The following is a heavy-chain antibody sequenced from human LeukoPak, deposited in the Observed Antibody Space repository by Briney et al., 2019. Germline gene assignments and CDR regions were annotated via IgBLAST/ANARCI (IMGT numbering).Heavy chain of an antibody. CDR1: GYTLTELS. D-gene: IGHD1-1*01. J-gene: IGHJ4*02. V-gene: IGHV1-18*01. CDR2: ISDYNGNT. Sequence: ASVKVSCKVSGYTLTELSMHWVRQAPGQGLEWMGWISDYNGNTNYAQSLQGRVTMTTDTSTSTAYMELRSVTAADTAVYYCARDGTGTHISLGYFDYWGQGTLVTVSS. CDR3: ARDGTGTHISLGYFDY.